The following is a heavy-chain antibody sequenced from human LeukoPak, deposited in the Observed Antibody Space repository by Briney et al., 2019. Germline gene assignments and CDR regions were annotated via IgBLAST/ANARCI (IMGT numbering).Heavy chain of an antibody. V-gene: IGHV4-31*03. Sequence: SETLSLTCTVSGVSISSGGYYWSWIRQHPGKGLEWIGYIYYSGSTYYNPSLKSRVTISVDTSKNQFSLKLSSVTAADTAVYYCARYGRYYYGMDVWGQGTTVTVSS. CDR2: IYYSGST. CDR1: GVSISSGGYY. D-gene: IGHD3-10*01. CDR3: ARYGRYYYGMDV. J-gene: IGHJ6*02.